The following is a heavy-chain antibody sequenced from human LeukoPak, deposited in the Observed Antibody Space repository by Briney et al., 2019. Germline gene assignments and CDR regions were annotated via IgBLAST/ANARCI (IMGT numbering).Heavy chain of an antibody. D-gene: IGHD6-13*01. Sequence: GGSLRLSCAASGFTFSSYAMHWVRQAPGKGLEWVSGISWNSGSIGYADSVKGRFTISRDNAKNSLYLQMNSLRAEDTALYYCAKGARRPPIAAYAGEDYWGQGTLVTVSS. J-gene: IGHJ4*02. CDR1: GFTFSSYA. CDR2: ISWNSGSI. CDR3: AKGARRPPIAAYAGEDY. V-gene: IGHV3-9*01.